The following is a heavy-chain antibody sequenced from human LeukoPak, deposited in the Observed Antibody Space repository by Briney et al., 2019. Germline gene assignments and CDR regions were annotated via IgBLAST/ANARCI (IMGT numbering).Heavy chain of an antibody. V-gene: IGHV3-7*03. CDR3: ARGGRGSAAVVAPRSFDI. D-gene: IGHD3-22*01. Sequence: QSGGSLRLSCAASGFTFRNYWMSWVRQVPGTGLEWVANIKQDGSDRNYVTSVRGRFTISRDNAESSLYLQMNSLRAEDSALYYCARGGRGSAAVVAPRSFDIWGQGTMVTVSS. J-gene: IGHJ3*02. CDR2: IKQDGSDR. CDR1: GFTFRNYW.